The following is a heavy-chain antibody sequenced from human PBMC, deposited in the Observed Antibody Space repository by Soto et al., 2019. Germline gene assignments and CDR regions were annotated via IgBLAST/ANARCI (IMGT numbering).Heavy chain of an antibody. CDR2: IDTSGTKI. D-gene: IGHD3-3*01. J-gene: IGHJ4*02. V-gene: IGHV3-11*01. Sequence: LRLSCAASGYTFSDYYMSWIRQAPGKGLEWVSYIDTSGTKIYYADSVKGRFTITRDNAKNSLYLEMNSLRDEDTAVYYCASHYDMWSGYLSPVDYWGQGTLVTVSS. CDR1: GYTFSDYY. CDR3: ASHYDMWSGYLSPVDY.